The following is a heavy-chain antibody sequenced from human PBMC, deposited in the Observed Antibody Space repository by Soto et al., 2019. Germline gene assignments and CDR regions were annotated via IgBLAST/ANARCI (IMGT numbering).Heavy chain of an antibody. V-gene: IGHV1-2*04. D-gene: IGHD5-18*01. J-gene: IGHJ6*02. CDR3: AREFEDSYGYYYYYGMDV. Sequence: QVQLVQSGAEVKKPGASVKVSCKASGYTFTGYYMHWVRQAPGQGLEWMGWINPNSGGTNYAQKFQGWVTITRDTSISTAYMELSRLRSDDTAVYYCAREFEDSYGYYYYYGMDVWGQGTTVTVSS. CDR1: GYTFTGYY. CDR2: INPNSGGT.